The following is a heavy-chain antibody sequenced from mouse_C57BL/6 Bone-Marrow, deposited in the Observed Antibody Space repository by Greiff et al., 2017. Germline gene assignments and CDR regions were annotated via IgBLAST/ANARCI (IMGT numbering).Heavy chain of an antibody. V-gene: IGHV7-3*01. Sequence: EVNLVESGGGLVQPGGSLSLSCAASGFTFTDYYMSWVRQPPGKALEWLGFIRNKANGYTTEYSASVKGRFTISRDNSQSILYLQMNALRAEDSATYYCARSAFVGYFDYWGQGTTLTVSS. CDR3: ARSAFVGYFDY. J-gene: IGHJ2*01. CDR1: GFTFTDYY. CDR2: IRNKANGYTT.